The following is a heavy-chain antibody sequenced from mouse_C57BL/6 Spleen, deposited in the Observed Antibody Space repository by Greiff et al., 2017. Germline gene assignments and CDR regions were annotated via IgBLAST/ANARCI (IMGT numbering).Heavy chain of an antibody. CDR1: GFSLTSYG. CDR2: IWGVGST. Sequence: QVQLQQSGPGLVAPSQSLSITCTVSGFSLTSYGVDWVRQSPGKGLEWLGVIWGVGSTNYNSALKSRLSISKDNSKSQVFLKMNSLQTNGTAMYYCARRKCYAMDYWGQGTSVTVSS. J-gene: IGHJ4*01. D-gene: IGHD1-3*01. CDR3: ARRKCYAMDY. V-gene: IGHV2-6*01.